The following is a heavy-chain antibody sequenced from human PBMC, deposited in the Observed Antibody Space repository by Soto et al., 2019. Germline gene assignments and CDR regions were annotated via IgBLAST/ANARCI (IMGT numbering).Heavy chain of an antibody. CDR1: GGSIYSGAFY. V-gene: IGHV4-31*03. J-gene: IGHJ4*02. D-gene: IGHD4-17*01. CDR2: IYYTGNT. Sequence: SETLSLTCTVSGGSIYSGAFYWSWIRQHPGKGLEWIGYIYYTGNTYYSPSLKSRVTMSVDTSKNQFSLKLSSVTAADTAVYYCARVYSDYYFDEWGQGTLVTVSS. CDR3: ARVYSDYYFDE.